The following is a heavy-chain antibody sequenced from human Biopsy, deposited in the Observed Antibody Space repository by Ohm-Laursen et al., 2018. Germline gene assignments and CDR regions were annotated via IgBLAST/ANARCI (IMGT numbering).Heavy chain of an antibody. D-gene: IGHD5-18*01. Sequence: LSLTCAASGFTFNNYGMQWARQAPGKGLEWVAFIFYDGSNTYYADSVKGRFTISRDNSRDTLYLQMSSLRAEDTAVYYCAKDRYNYTPIGGFSMDVWGQGTTVTVSS. V-gene: IGHV3-30*18. CDR1: GFTFNNYG. CDR3: AKDRYNYTPIGGFSMDV. CDR2: IFYDGSNT. J-gene: IGHJ6*02.